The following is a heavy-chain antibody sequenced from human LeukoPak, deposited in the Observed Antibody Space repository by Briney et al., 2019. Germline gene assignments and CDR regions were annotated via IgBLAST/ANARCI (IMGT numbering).Heavy chain of an antibody. CDR1: GGSFSGYY. CDR2: INHSGST. Sequence: SETLSLTCAVYGGSFSGYYWSWIRQPPGKGLEWIGEINHSGSTNYNPSLKSRVTISVDTSRNEFSLRLSVVPAADTGVYYCARRRAVAGHFDYWGQGTLVTVSS. CDR3: ARRRAVAGHFDY. J-gene: IGHJ4*02. D-gene: IGHD6-19*01. V-gene: IGHV4-34*01.